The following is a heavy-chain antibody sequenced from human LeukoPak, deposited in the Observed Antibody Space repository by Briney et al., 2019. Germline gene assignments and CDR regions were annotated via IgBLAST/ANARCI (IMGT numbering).Heavy chain of an antibody. J-gene: IGHJ2*01. D-gene: IGHD6-19*01. CDR1: GGSISSSNYY. CDR3: ARQGLALAGSYWYFDL. CDR2: IYYSGST. Sequence: SETLSLTCTVSGGSISSSNYYWGWIRQPPGKGLEWIGYIYYSGSTNYSPSLKSRVIISVDTSKSQFSLRLSSVTAADTAVYYCARQGLALAGSYWYFDLWGRGTLVTVSS. V-gene: IGHV4-61*05.